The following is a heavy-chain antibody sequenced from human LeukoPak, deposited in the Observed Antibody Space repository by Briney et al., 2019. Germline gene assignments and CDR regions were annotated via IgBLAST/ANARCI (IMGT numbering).Heavy chain of an antibody. D-gene: IGHD3-22*01. J-gene: IGHJ4*02. V-gene: IGHV4-59*01. Sequence: PSETLSLTCTVSGGSISSYYWSWIRQPPGKGLEWIGYIYYSGSTNYNPSLKSRVTISVDTSKNQFSLKLSSVTAADTAVYYCARLPDYYDSSGYLDYWGQGTLVTVSS. CDR3: ARLPDYYDSSGYLDY. CDR2: IYYSGST. CDR1: GGSISSYY.